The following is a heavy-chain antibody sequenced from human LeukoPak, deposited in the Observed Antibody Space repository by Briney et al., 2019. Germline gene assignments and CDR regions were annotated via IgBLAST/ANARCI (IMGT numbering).Heavy chain of an antibody. D-gene: IGHD1-26*01. CDR3: AKDLDSIVGATAFNY. V-gene: IGHV3-30*18. Sequence: GGSLRLSCAASGFTFSSYWMHWVRQAPGKGLEWVAVISYDGSIKYYADSVKGRFTISRDNSKNTLYLQMNSLRAEDTAVYYCAKDLDSIVGATAFNYWGQGALVTVSS. CDR1: GFTFSSYW. CDR2: ISYDGSIK. J-gene: IGHJ4*02.